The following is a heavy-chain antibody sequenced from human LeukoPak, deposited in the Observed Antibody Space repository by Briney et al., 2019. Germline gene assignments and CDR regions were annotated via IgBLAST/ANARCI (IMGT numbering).Heavy chain of an antibody. CDR3: ASPTYYYVC. Sequence: PPETLSLTCAVYGGSSSGYYWSWIRHPPGKGVEWIGEINHSGSTNYNPSPKSRVTISVDTSKNQFSLKLSSVTAADTAVYYCASPTYYYVCWGQGTLVTVSS. J-gene: IGHJ1*01. CDR1: GGSSSGYY. D-gene: IGHD3-10*02. CDR2: INHSGST. V-gene: IGHV4-34*01.